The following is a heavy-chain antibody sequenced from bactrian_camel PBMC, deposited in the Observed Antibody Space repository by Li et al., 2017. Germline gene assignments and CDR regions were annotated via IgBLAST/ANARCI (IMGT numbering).Heavy chain of an antibody. D-gene: IGHD5*01. V-gene: IGHV3S1*01. CDR1: GFTFSSYS. CDR2: ITSAGGTT. CDR3: AKDLWGSTY. Sequence: HVQLVESGGGLVQPGGSLRLSCAASGFTFSSYSVNWVRQAPGKGLEWVSRITSAGGTTYYADSVKGRFTISRDNAKNTLYLQLNSLKTEDTAMYYCAKDLWGSTYWGQGTQVTVS. J-gene: IGHJ4*01.